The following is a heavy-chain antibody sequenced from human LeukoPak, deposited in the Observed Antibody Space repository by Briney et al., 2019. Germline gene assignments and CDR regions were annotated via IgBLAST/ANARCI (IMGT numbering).Heavy chain of an antibody. Sequence: SETLSLTCTVSGGSITSSSYYWGWIRQPPGKGLEWIGSVYYSGNTYYNSSLKSRVTISVDTSKNQFSLRLSSVTAADTAVYYCAKDSDTSSWLDYWGQGTLVTVSS. CDR1: GGSITSSSYY. D-gene: IGHD6-13*01. CDR3: AKDSDTSSWLDY. CDR2: VYYSGNT. J-gene: IGHJ4*02. V-gene: IGHV4-39*07.